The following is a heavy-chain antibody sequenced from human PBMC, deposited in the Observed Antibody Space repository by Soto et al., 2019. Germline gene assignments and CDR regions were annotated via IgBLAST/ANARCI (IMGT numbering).Heavy chain of an antibody. J-gene: IGHJ5*02. V-gene: IGHV1-69*12. CDR3: ARGANTAMVTRWFDP. CDR1: GGTFSSYA. CDR2: IIPICGTA. Sequence: QVQLVQSGAEVKKPGSSVKVSCKASGGTFSSYAISWVRQAPGQGLEWMGGIIPICGTANYAQKFQGRVTITAGESTSTAYMALSSLISEDTAVYYCARGANTAMVTRWFDPWGQGTLVTVSS. D-gene: IGHD5-18*01.